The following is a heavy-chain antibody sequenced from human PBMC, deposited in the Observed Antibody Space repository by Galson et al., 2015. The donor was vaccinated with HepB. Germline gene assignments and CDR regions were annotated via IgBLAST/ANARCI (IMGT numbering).Heavy chain of an antibody. D-gene: IGHD6-13*01. CDR1: GFTFSTYW. V-gene: IGHV3-7*01. J-gene: IGHJ4*02. Sequence: SLRLSCAASGFTFSTYWMSWVRQSPEKGLEWVANIKQDGSETYYVDSEKGRFTISRDNAKNSLSLQMNNLRADDTAVYYCARQWGSLWYHFDHWGQGTLVTVSS. CDR3: ARQWGSLWYHFDH. CDR2: IKQDGSET.